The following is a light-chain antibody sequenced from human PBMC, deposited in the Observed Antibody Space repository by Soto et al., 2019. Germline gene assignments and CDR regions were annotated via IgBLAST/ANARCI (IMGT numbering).Light chain of an antibody. Sequence: QSVLTQPRSLSVSPGQSVTISFTGTSSDVGGYNYVSWFQQHPGIAPKLMIYDVTKRPSGVPDRFSGSESGNTASLTISGLQAEDEADYYCCSYAGSYTYVFGTGTKV. J-gene: IGLJ1*01. CDR2: DVT. CDR1: SSDVGGYNY. CDR3: CSYAGSYTYV. V-gene: IGLV2-11*01.